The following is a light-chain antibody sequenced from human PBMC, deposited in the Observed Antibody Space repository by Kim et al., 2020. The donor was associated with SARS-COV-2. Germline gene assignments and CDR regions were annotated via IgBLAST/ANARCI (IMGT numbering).Light chain of an antibody. J-gene: IGLJ2*01. CDR3: QAWDSSTVV. V-gene: IGLV3-1*01. Sequence: VSPGQTASITCSGEKLGDKYACLYQQKPGESPVLVIYQDSKRPSGIPERFAGSNSGNTATLNISGTQAMDEADYYCQAWDSSTVVFGGGTQLTVL. CDR2: QDS. CDR1: KLGDKY.